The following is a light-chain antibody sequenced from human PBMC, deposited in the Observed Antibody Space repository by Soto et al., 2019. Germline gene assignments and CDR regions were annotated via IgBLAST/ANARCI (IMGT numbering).Light chain of an antibody. CDR3: QQYYSYPPMT. CDR2: AAS. CDR1: QGISSY. J-gene: IGKJ1*01. Sequence: AIRMTQSPSSLSASTGDRVTITCRASQGISSYLAWYQQKPAKAPKLLIYAASTLQSGVPSRFSGSGSGTDFTLTISCLQSEDFSTYYCQQYYSYPPMTFGQGTKVEIK. V-gene: IGKV1-8*01.